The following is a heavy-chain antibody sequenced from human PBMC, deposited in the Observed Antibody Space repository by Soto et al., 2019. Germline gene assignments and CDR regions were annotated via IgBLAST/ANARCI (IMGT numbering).Heavy chain of an antibody. CDR1: GLTFINYW. Sequence: GGSLRLSCVFSGLTFINYWMYWVRQIPGKGLVWASRINVDGSVTTYADSVKGRFTISRDNAKNTLYLQMNSLRVEDTAVYYCATASMGTLDYWGQGTLVTVSS. V-gene: IGHV3-74*01. CDR2: INVDGSVT. J-gene: IGHJ4*02. CDR3: ATASMGTLDY. D-gene: IGHD7-27*01.